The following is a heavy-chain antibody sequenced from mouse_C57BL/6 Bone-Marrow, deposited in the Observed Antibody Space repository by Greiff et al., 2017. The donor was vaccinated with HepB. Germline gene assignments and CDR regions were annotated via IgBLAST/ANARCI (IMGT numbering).Heavy chain of an antibody. D-gene: IGHD4-1*01. CDR2: IYPGDGDT. V-gene: IGHV1-80*01. CDR1: GYAFSSYW. Sequence: QVQLKQSGAELVKPGASVKISCKASGYAFSSYWMNWVKQRPGKGLEWIGQIYPGDGDTNYNGKFKGKATLTADKSSSTAYMQLSSLTSEDSAVYFCARETSANWEDFDYWGQGTTLTVSS. J-gene: IGHJ2*01. CDR3: ARETSANWEDFDY.